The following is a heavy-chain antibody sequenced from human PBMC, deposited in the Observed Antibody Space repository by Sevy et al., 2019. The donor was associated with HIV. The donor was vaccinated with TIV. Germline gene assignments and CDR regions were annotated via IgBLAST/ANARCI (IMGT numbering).Heavy chain of an antibody. CDR1: GFTFGDYA. J-gene: IGHJ4*02. CDR3: TRRKGDESIFDY. V-gene: IGHV3-49*04. CDR2: LKHKAYGGTL. Sequence: GGSLRLSCTGSGFTFGDYAMSWVRQAPGKGLEWVAFLKHKAYGGTLDYAASVKGRFSISRDDSKSIAHLQMNDLKTEDTAIYYCTRRKGDESIFDYWGQGALVTVS.